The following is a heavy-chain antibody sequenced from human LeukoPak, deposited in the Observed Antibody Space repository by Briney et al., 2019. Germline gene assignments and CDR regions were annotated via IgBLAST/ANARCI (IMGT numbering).Heavy chain of an antibody. Sequence: PSETLSLTCAVYGGSFSGYYWSWIRQPPGKGLEWIGEINHSGSTNYNPSLKSRVTISVDTSKNQFSLKLSSVTAAYTAVYYCARGPSNLYYYDSSGYETFDYWGQGTLVTVSS. CDR3: ARGPSNLYYYDSSGYETFDY. CDR1: GGSFSGYY. D-gene: IGHD3-22*01. CDR2: INHSGST. V-gene: IGHV4-34*01. J-gene: IGHJ4*02.